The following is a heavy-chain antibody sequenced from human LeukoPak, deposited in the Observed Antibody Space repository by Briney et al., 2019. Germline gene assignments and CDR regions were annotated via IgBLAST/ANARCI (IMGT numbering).Heavy chain of an antibody. CDR2: INSDGSST. CDR1: GFTFSSYW. D-gene: IGHD1-26*01. V-gene: IGHV3-74*01. CDR3: GRGGVVGAVDY. Sequence: GGSLRLSCAASGFTFSSYWMHWVRQAPGKGLVWVSHINSDGSSTSYADSVKGRFTISRDNAKNTLYLQINSLRAEDTAVYYCGRGGVVGAVDYWGQGTLVTVSS. J-gene: IGHJ4*02.